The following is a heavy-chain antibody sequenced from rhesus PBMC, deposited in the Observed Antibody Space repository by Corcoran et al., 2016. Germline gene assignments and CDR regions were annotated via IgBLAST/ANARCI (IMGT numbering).Heavy chain of an antibody. D-gene: IGHD2-27*01. CDR3: ARDLMVSFDY. CDR2: IYGSGGGT. V-gene: IGHV4-106*01. Sequence: QLQLQESGPGLGKPSETLSLTCAVSGGSIRDDYHWSWIRQPPGKGLEWIGYIYGSGGGTNYNPSLKNRVTISIDTSKNQFSLKLSSVTAADTAVYYCARDLMVSFDYWGQGVLVTVSS. CDR1: GGSIRDDYH. J-gene: IGHJ4*01.